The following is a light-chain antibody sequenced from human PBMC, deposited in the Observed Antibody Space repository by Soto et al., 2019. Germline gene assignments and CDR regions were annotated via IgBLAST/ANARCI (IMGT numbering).Light chain of an antibody. CDR1: QSLAYSDGNTY. V-gene: IGKV2-30*01. CDR2: KVS. CDR3: IQGTHWPPYT. Sequence: DVVMTQSPLSLPVTLGQPASISCRSSQSLAYSDGNTYLNWFQQRPGQSPRRLIYKVSNRDSGVLDRFCGSGAGSEFTLKISRVEAEDVGVYYCIQGTHWPPYTFGQGTKLEIK. J-gene: IGKJ2*01.